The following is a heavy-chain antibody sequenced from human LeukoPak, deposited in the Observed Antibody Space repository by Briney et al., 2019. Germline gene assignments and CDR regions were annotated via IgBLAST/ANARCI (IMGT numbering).Heavy chain of an antibody. V-gene: IGHV3-23*01. CDR1: GFTFSNQA. J-gene: IGHJ6*02. Sequence: GGSLRLSCAASGFTFSNQAMSWVRQAPGKGLEWVSAISGSGDGTYYADSVKGRFTISRDNSMNAVYLQMNSLRAEDTAVYYCARRLNSYGSGSTGSYYYYGMDVWGQGTTVTVSS. CDR3: ARRLNSYGSGSTGSYYYYGMDV. CDR2: ISGSGDGT. D-gene: IGHD3-10*01.